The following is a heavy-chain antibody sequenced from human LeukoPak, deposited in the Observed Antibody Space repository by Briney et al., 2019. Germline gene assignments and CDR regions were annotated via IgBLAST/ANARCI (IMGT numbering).Heavy chain of an antibody. CDR1: GGSISNYY. V-gene: IGHV4-59*08. CDR3: ARRGYYDSSGYYYFDY. J-gene: IGHJ4*02. Sequence: SETLSLTCTVSGGSISNYYWSWIRQPPGKGLEWIGYIYYSGSTNYNSSLKSRITISVDTSKNQFSLKLRSVTAADTAVYYCARRGYYDSSGYYYFDYWGQGTLVTVSS. D-gene: IGHD3-22*01. CDR2: IYYSGST.